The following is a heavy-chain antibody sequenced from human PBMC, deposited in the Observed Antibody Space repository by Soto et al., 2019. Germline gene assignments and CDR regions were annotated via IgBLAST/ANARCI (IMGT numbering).Heavy chain of an antibody. D-gene: IGHD1-1*01. Sequence: QVQLQESGPGLVKPSETLSLTCTVSGGSISDYYWSWIRQPPGKGLEWIGYMYYSGSTKYNPSLKSRVSMSLDTSKNQFSLKLSSVTAADTAVYYCARDRGPLERLDYWGQGTLVTVSS. CDR3: ARDRGPLERLDY. CDR2: MYYSGST. CDR1: GGSISDYY. J-gene: IGHJ4*02. V-gene: IGHV4-59*01.